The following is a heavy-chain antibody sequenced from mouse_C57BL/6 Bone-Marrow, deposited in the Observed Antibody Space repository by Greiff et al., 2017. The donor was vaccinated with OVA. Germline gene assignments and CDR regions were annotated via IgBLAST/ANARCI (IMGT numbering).Heavy chain of an antibody. J-gene: IGHJ1*03. V-gene: IGHV1-54*01. CDR1: GYAFTNYL. CDR2: INPGSGGT. Sequence: VQLQQSGAELVRPGTSVKVSCKASGYAFTNYLIEWVKQRPGQGLEWIGVINPGSGGTNYNEKFKGKATLTADKSSSTAYMQLSSLTSEDSAVYFCARGLGGYFDVWAQGPRSPSPQ. D-gene: IGHD2-4*01. CDR3: ARGLGGYFDV.